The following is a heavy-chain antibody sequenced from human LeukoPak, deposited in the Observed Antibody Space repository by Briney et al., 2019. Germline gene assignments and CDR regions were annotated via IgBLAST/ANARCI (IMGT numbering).Heavy chain of an antibody. CDR3: ARGRSRQGVWFDP. J-gene: IGHJ5*02. V-gene: IGHV4-30-2*01. CDR2: IYHSGST. Sequence: SETLSLTCAVSGGSISSGGYSWSWIRQPPGKGLEWIGYIYHSGSTYYNPSLKSRVTISVDRSKNQFSLKLSSVTAADTAVYYCARGRSRQGVWFDPWGQGTLVTVSP. D-gene: IGHD6-25*01. CDR1: GGSISSGGYS.